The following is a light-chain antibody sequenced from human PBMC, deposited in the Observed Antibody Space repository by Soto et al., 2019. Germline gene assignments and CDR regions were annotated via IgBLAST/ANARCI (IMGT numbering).Light chain of an antibody. Sequence: DIQMTQSPSSLSASVGDRVTITCRASQDIRIDLGWFQQKPGKAPKRLIYAASSLQSWVPSRLRGSGYGTEFTLTISSLQPEDFTTYYCLQHNNYPPTFGQGTKVEL. CDR1: QDIRID. J-gene: IGKJ1*01. CDR3: LQHNNYPPT. CDR2: AAS. V-gene: IGKV1-17*01.